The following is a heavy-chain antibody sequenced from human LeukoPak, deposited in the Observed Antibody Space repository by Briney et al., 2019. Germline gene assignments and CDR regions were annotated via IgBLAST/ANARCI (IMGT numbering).Heavy chain of an antibody. CDR2: IIPIFSTA. CDR3: ARQSWFGSGSEYYFDY. D-gene: IGHD3-10*01. CDR1: GGTFSSYA. V-gene: IGHV1-69*05. Sequence: SVKVSCKASGGTFSSYAISWVRQAPGQGLEWMGRIIPIFSTANYAQKFQGRVTITTDESTSTAYMELSSLRSEDTAVYYCARQSWFGSGSEYYFDYWGQGTLVTVSS. J-gene: IGHJ4*02.